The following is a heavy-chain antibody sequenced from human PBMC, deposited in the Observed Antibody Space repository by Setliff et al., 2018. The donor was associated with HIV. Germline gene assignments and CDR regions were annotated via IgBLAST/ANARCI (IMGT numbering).Heavy chain of an antibody. Sequence: GGSLRLSCAASGFTFSTYSMHWVRQAPGKGLEWVSGISWNSFSLGYADSVKGRFTISRDNAKNSLYLQMNSLRAEDTALYYCAKESGSYYFDSWGQGTPVTVSS. V-gene: IGHV3-9*01. CDR1: GFTFSTYS. CDR3: AKESGSYYFDS. CDR2: ISWNSFSL. D-gene: IGHD1-26*01. J-gene: IGHJ4*02.